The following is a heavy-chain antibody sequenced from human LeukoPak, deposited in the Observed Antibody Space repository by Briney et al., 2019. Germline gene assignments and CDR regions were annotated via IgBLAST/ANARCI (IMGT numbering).Heavy chain of an antibody. D-gene: IGHD2-21*01. CDR2: ISWDGNVK. V-gene: IGHV3-30*04. CDR1: GYTFTSYG. Sequence: SCKASGYTFTSYGISWVRQAPGKGLEWLAFISWDGNVKTCADSVEGRFTISRDSPKNTLFLQMNSLRAEDTAVYYCARDLSMSYSVDYWGQGTLVTVSS. J-gene: IGHJ4*02. CDR3: ARDLSMSYSVDY.